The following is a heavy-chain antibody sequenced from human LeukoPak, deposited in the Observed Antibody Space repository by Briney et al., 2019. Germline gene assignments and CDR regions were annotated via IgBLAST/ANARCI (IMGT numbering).Heavy chain of an antibody. Sequence: XGSLRLSCAASGFTFSSYSMNWVRQAPGKGLEWVSYISSSSSTIYYADSVKGRFTISRDNAKNSLYLQMNSLRDEDTAVYYCAREEYGYDFWSGYYQSSYYFDYWGQGTLVTVSS. CDR3: AREEYGYDFWSGYYQSSYYFDY. J-gene: IGHJ4*02. CDR2: ISSSSSTI. D-gene: IGHD3-3*01. CDR1: GFTFSSYS. V-gene: IGHV3-48*02.